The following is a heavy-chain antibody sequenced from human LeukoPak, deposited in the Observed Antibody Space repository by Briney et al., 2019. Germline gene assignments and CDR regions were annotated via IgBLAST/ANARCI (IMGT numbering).Heavy chain of an antibody. CDR2: IRYDGSNK. CDR3: AKGYQGYYYDSSGQIDY. Sequence: GGSLRLSCAASGFTFSSYGMHWVRQAPGKGLEWVAFIRYDGSNKYYAHSVKGRFTISRDNSKNTLYLQMNSLRAEDTAVYYCAKGYQGYYYDSSGQIDYWGQGTLVTVSS. J-gene: IGHJ4*02. D-gene: IGHD3-22*01. CDR1: GFTFSSYG. V-gene: IGHV3-30*02.